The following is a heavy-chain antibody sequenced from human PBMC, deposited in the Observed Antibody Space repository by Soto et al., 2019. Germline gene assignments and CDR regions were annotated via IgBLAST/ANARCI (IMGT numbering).Heavy chain of an antibody. CDR2: ISYVGSNK. D-gene: IGHD3-10*02. V-gene: IGHV3-30*03. CDR1: GFTFSSYA. CDR3: ARDSRVRGVYNPFDY. Sequence: QVQLVESGGGVVQPGRSLRLSCAASGFTFSSYAMHWVRQAPGKGLEWVAVISYVGSNKYYADSVKGRFTISRDNSKKTVYLRMNSVRVADTAVYYCARDSRVRGVYNPFDYWGQGTLVTVSS. J-gene: IGHJ4*02.